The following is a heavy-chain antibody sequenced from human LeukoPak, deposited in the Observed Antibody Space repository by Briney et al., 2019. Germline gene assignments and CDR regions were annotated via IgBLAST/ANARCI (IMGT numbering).Heavy chain of an antibody. CDR3: GRMGVSYYYDSSTYYPLAFDV. D-gene: IGHD3-22*01. Sequence: SETLSLTCTVSGYSLSSGYYWGWIRQSPGKGLEGIAPIFHSGSIYYSPALKRRVTLSVDTSKNQLFLKLNSVNAADTAVYYCGRMGVSYYYDSSTYYPLAFDVWGQGTVVTVSS. J-gene: IGHJ3*01. V-gene: IGHV4-38-2*02. CDR1: GYSLSSGYY. CDR2: IFHSGSI.